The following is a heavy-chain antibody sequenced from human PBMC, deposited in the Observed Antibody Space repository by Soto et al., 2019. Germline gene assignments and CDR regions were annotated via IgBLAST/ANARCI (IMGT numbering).Heavy chain of an antibody. CDR1: GFTLSSYW. J-gene: IGHJ4*02. CDR3: ARGRDGYNFVGDC. D-gene: IGHD5-12*01. V-gene: IGHV3-74*01. Sequence: EVQLVESGGGLVQPGGSLRLSCAASGFTLSSYWMHWVRQAPGKGLVWVSRINIDGSSTSYADSVKGRFTISRDNAKNTLYLQVNSLRAEDTAVYYCARGRDGYNFVGDCWGQGPLVTVSS. CDR2: INIDGSST.